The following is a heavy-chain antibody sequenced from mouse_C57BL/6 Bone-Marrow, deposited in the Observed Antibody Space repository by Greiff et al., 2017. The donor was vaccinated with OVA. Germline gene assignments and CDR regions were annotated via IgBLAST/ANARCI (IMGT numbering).Heavy chain of an antibody. V-gene: IGHV1-75*01. CDR2: IFPGSGST. CDR3: ASYYDYDGYYFDY. D-gene: IGHD2-4*01. CDR1: GYTFTDYY. Sequence: QVQLKESGPELVKPGASVKISCKASGYTFTDYYINWVKQRPGQGLEWIGWIFPGSGSTYYNEKFKGKATLTVDKSSSTAYMLLSSLTSEDSAVYFIASYYDYDGYYFDYWGQGTTLTVSS. J-gene: IGHJ2*01.